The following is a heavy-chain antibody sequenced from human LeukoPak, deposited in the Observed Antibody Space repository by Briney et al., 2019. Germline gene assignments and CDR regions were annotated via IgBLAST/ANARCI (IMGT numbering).Heavy chain of an antibody. J-gene: IGHJ4*02. V-gene: IGHV3-30*02. CDR3: ARERVPYSSSWYLDY. CDR2: IRYDGSNK. CDR1: GFTFSSYG. D-gene: IGHD6-13*01. Sequence: PGGSLRLSCAASGFTFSSYGMHWVRQAPGKGLEWVAFIRYDGSNKYYADSVKGRFTISRDNSKNTLYLQMNSLRAEDTAVYYCARERVPYSSSWYLDYWGQGTLVTVSS.